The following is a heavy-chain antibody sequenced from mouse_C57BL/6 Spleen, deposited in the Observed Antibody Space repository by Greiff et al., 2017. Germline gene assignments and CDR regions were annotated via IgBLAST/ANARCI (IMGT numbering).Heavy chain of an antibody. V-gene: IGHV8-12*01. D-gene: IGHD4-1*02. Sequence: QVQLKEPGPGLLLSSQPLSLTCSFSGFSLSTSGMGVSGIRQPSGKGLEWLAHLYWDDDTLDNPSLKSRLTISKDTSRNQVFLKITSVDTADTATYYCARRSQLCRFDYWGQGTLVTVSA. CDR1: GFSLSTSGMG. CDR3: ARRSQLCRFDY. J-gene: IGHJ3*01. CDR2: LYWDDDT.